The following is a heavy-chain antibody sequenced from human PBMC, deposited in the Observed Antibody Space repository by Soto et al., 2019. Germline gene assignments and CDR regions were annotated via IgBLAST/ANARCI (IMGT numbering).Heavy chain of an antibody. D-gene: IGHD3-16*01. CDR1: GYTFTSYG. J-gene: IGHJ4*02. CDR2: ISAYNGNT. V-gene: IGHV1-18*01. CDR3: AWGGLGFYPSDAADY. Sequence: QVQLVQSGAEVKKPGASVKVSCKASGYTFTSYGISWVRQAPGQGLEWMGWISAYNGNTNNAQQLKGRVTTTTDTSTSTAYMELGSLGSYDTAGDYCAWGGLGFYPSDAADYWGQGTLVTVSS.